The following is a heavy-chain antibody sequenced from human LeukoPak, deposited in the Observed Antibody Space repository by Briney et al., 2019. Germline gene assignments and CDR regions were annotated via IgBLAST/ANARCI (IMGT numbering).Heavy chain of an antibody. CDR2: IYTSGST. CDR1: GGSLSSYY. J-gene: IGHJ6*03. Sequence: SETLSLTCTVSGGSLSSYYWSWIRQPPGKGLEWIGYIYTSGSTNYNPSLKSRVTMSVDTSKNQFSLKLSSVTAADTAVYYCGGGSSSYYYYYYMDVWGKGTTVTVSS. V-gene: IGHV4-4*09. D-gene: IGHD2-15*01. CDR3: GGGSSSYYYYYYMDV.